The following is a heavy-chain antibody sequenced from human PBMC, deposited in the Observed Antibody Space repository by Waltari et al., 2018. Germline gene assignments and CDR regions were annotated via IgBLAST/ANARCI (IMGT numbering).Heavy chain of an antibody. J-gene: IGHJ4*02. Sequence: QVQLVESGGGVVQPGRSLRLSCADYGFTFRSYAMHWPRQAPGKGLDGVAVISYDGSNKYYADSVKGRFTISRDNSKNTLYLQMNSLRAEDTAVYYCARDKYSSGSYFDYWGQGTLVTVSS. V-gene: IGHV3-30-3*01. CDR3: ARDKYSSGSYFDY. CDR2: ISYDGSNK. CDR1: GFTFRSYA. D-gene: IGHD6-19*01.